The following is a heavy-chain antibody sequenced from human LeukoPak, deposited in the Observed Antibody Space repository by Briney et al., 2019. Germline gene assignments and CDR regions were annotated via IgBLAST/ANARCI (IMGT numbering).Heavy chain of an antibody. CDR3: ASLRGYSYGYPTY. D-gene: IGHD5-18*01. CDR2: INHSGST. J-gene: IGHJ4*02. V-gene: IGHV4-34*01. Sequence: SETLSLTCAVYGGSFSGYYWSWIRQPPGKGLEWIGEINHSGSTNYNPSLKSRVTISVDTSRNQFSLKLSSVTAADTAVYYCASLRGYSYGYPTYWGQGTLVTVSS. CDR1: GGSFSGYY.